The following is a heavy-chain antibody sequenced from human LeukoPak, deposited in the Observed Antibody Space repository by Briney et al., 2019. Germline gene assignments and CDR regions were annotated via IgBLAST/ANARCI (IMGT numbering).Heavy chain of an antibody. J-gene: IGHJ4*02. D-gene: IGHD5-18*01. V-gene: IGHV3-48*01. CDR1: GFTFSSYS. CDR3: ARDGGFSYEIDY. CDR2: ISKTITTI. Sequence: GGSLRLSCAASGFTFSSYSMNWVRQAPGKGLEWVSYISKTITTIYYADSVKGRFTTSRDNARNSLYLQMNSLGAEDTAVYYCARDGGFSYEIDYWGQGTLVTVSS.